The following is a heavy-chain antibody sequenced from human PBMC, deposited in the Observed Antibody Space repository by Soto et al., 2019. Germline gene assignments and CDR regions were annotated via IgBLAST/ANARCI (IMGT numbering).Heavy chain of an antibody. CDR1: GGSISSGGYS. J-gene: IGHJ6*02. Sequence: KTSETLSLTCAVSGGSISSGGYSWSWIRQPPGKGLEWIGYIYHSGSTYYNPSLKSRVTISVDRSKNQSSLKLSSVTAADTAVYYCARANCSSTSCYTHYGMDVWGQGTTVTVSS. V-gene: IGHV4-30-2*01. CDR2: IYHSGST. CDR3: ARANCSSTSCYTHYGMDV. D-gene: IGHD2-2*02.